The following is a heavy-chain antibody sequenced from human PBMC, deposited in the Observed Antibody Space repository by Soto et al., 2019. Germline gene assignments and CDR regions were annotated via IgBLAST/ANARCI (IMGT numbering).Heavy chain of an antibody. CDR1: GFTFSNYA. V-gene: IGHV3-30*03. Sequence: QVQLVESGGGVVQPGRSLRLSCAASGFTFSNYAMFWVRQSPGEGLEWVAVISYDGRHEDYVDSVKGRFSISRDNSKDTLYLQMVSLKAEDTAVYYCARRTAAAYYMDVWGKGTTVTVSS. J-gene: IGHJ6*03. D-gene: IGHD6-13*01. CDR3: ARRTAAAYYMDV. CDR2: ISYDGRHE.